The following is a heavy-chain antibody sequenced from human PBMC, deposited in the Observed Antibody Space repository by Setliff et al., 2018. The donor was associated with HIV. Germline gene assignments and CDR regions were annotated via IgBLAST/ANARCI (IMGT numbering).Heavy chain of an antibody. J-gene: IGHJ6*04. D-gene: IGHD3-9*01. Sequence: GESLKISCRTSGYNFATYYIAWVRQMPGKGPEWMGSVNPGDSEIRYNPSLEGHVTISADKSINTAYLQWSSLRASDTAIYYCTRHPLQPEISGYFYLMDVWGTGTTVTVSS. CDR3: TRHPLQPEISGYFYLMDV. V-gene: IGHV5-51*01. CDR1: GYNFATYY. CDR2: VNPGDSEI.